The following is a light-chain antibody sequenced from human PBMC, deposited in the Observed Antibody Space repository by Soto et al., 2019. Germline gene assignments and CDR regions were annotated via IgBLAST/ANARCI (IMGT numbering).Light chain of an antibody. CDR3: QQYKDWPT. Sequence: EIVMTQSPATLSVSPGERATLSCRASQSVSNKLVWYQQKPGQAPRLLIYAASTRATGIPARFSGSGSGTEFTLTISSLQSEDFAVYYCQQYKDWPTFGQGTRLEIK. CDR1: QSVSNK. V-gene: IGKV3-15*01. J-gene: IGKJ5*01. CDR2: AAS.